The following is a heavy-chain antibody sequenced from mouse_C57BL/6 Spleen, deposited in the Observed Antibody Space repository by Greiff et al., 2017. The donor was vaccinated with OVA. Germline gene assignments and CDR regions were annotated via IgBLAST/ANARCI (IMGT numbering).Heavy chain of an antibody. CDR3: ARRGYYYGSSDGGAMDY. V-gene: IGHV5-12*01. CDR1: GFTFSDYY. CDR2: ISPGGGST. J-gene: IGHJ4*01. D-gene: IGHD1-1*01. Sequence: EVKLVESGGGLVQPGGSLKLSCAASGFTFSDYYMYWVRQTPEKRLEWVAYISPGGGSTYYPDTVKGRFTISRDKAKNTLYLQMSRLKSEDTDMYYCARRGYYYGSSDGGAMDYWGQGTSVTVSS.